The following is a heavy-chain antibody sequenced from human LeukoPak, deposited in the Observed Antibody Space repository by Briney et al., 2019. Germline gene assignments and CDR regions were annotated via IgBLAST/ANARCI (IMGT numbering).Heavy chain of an antibody. CDR3: AKSYFDYSTYYSYYFNL. V-gene: IGHV4-4*09. Sequence: SETLSLTCAVSGGSISGGYWSWIRQPPGRGLEWIGYVYTSGSTNYNPSLKSRVTISVDTSKSQFALKLSSVTAADTAVYYCAKSYFDYSTYYSYYFNLWGQGALVTVSS. CDR2: VYTSGST. J-gene: IGHJ4*02. D-gene: IGHD4-11*01. CDR1: GGSISGGY.